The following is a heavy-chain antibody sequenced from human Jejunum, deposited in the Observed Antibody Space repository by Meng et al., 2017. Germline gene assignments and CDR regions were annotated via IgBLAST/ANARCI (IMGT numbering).Heavy chain of an antibody. V-gene: IGHV1-3*01. Sequence: QVRLEQSGGGVKGPGASVSLSCKAFGYTFTDNAVHWVRQAPGQGLEWMGWINAANGDTKYSLKFQERITITRDTFARTAYMGLRSLESEDTAVYYCASHTWGLYFFEFWGQGTLVTVSS. D-gene: IGHD1-26*01. CDR2: INAANGDT. CDR1: GYTFTDNA. J-gene: IGHJ4*02. CDR3: ASHTWGLYFFEF.